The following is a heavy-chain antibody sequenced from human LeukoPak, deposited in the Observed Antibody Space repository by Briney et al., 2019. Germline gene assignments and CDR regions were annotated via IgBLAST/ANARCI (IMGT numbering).Heavy chain of an antibody. V-gene: IGHV3-53*01. J-gene: IGHJ4*02. CDR1: GFTVSSNS. CDR2: IYSDNT. Sequence: GGSLRLSCTVSGFTVSSNSMSWVRQAPGKGLEWVSFIYSDNTHYSDSVKGRFTISRDNSKNTLYQMNSLRAEDTAVYYCARGPSGYHNTGGQGTLVTVSS. CDR3: ARGPSGYHNT. D-gene: IGHD5-12*01.